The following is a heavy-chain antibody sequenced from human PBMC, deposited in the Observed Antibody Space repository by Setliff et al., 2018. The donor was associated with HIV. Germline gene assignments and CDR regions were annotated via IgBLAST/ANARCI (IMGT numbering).Heavy chain of an antibody. Sequence: LSLTCTVSGDSISSSTYYWGWIRLPPGKGLEWIGSIYYSGSTYYNPSLKTRVTISVDTSKFQFSPKLSSVTAADTAVYYCARHIHHFNVALAGTGYYFDYCGQGTLVTVSS. D-gene: IGHD6-19*01. CDR2: IYYSGST. CDR3: ARHIHHFNVALAGTGYYFDY. CDR1: GDSISSSTYY. J-gene: IGHJ4*02. V-gene: IGHV4-39*01.